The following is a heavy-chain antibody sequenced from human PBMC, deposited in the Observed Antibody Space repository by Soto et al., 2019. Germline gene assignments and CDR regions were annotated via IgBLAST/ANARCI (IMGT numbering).Heavy chain of an antibody. V-gene: IGHV1-46*03. Sequence: ASVKVSCKASENTFSTYSLHWVRQAPGQGLEWMGVINPTTTTTADAQKFQGRVTMTRDTSTSTVFLELSSLRSGDTAVYFCARDLYSTSWYVRAFDMWG. CDR2: INPTTTTT. CDR3: ARDLYSTSWYVRAFDM. J-gene: IGHJ3*02. CDR1: ENTFSTYS. D-gene: IGHD6-13*01.